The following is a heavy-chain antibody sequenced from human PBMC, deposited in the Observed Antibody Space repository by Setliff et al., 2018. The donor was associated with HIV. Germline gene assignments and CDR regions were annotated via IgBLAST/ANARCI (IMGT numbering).Heavy chain of an antibody. CDR1: EFTFSPYG. D-gene: IGHD6-19*01. Sequence: SLRLSCAASEFTFSPYGMNWVRQAPGKGLEWVSSISSSSSYIYYADSVKGRFTISRDNAKKSLYLQMNSLRAEDTAVYYCARDYGGMTSGWYLSSVFDFWGQGTLVTVSS. CDR3: ARDYGGMTSGWYLSSVFDF. V-gene: IGHV3-21*01. J-gene: IGHJ4*02. CDR2: ISSSSSYI.